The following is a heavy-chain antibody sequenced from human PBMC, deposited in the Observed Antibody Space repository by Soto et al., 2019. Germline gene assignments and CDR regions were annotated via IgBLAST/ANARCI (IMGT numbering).Heavy chain of an antibody. CDR3: ARVFQYYDSSGLNWFDP. Sequence: ASVKVSCKASGYTFTGYYMRWVRQAPGQGLEWMGWINPNSGGTNYAQKFQGRVTMTRDTSISTAYMELSRLRSDDTAVYYCARVFQYYDSSGLNWFDPWGQGTLVTVSS. V-gene: IGHV1-2*02. CDR1: GYTFTGYY. CDR2: INPNSGGT. J-gene: IGHJ5*02. D-gene: IGHD3-22*01.